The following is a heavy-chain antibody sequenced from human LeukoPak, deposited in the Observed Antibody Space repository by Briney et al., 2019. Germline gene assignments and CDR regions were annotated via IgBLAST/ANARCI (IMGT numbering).Heavy chain of an antibody. D-gene: IGHD6-19*01. CDR2: INPNSGGT. V-gene: IGHV1-2*02. CDR3: ARVNQGSGWYHY. Sequence: RWASVKVSCKASGYTFTGYYMHWVRQAPGQGLEWMGWINPNSGGTNYAQKFQGRVTMTRDTSISTAYMELSRLRSDDTAVYYCARVNQGSGWYHYWGQGTLVTVSS. CDR1: GYTFTGYY. J-gene: IGHJ4*02.